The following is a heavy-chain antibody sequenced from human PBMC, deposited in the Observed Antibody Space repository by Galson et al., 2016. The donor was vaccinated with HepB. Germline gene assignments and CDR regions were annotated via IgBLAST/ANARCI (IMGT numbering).Heavy chain of an antibody. D-gene: IGHD3-10*01. CDR1: GGSFSSYA. CDR3: ATVVRGTPSCLDS. Sequence: SVKVSCKASGGSFSSYAVSWVRQAPGQGLEWMGKLIPILDTTNYAEKFQGRITMTADKSTNTAYMEMSSLMSDDTAVYYCATVVRGTPSCLDSWGQGTLITVSS. J-gene: IGHJ4*02. V-gene: IGHV1-69*04. CDR2: LIPILDTT.